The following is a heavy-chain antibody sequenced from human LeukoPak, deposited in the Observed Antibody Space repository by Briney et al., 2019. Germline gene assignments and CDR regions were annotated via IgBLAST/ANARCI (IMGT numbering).Heavy chain of an antibody. CDR1: GYTFTSYD. CDR3: ARDPYYYGSGSYGI. J-gene: IGHJ3*02. D-gene: IGHD3-10*01. CDR2: MNPNSGNT. Sequence: ASVKVSFKASGYTFTSYDINRVRQAPGQGLEWMGWMNPNSGNTGYAQKFQGRVTMTRNTSISTAYMELSSLRSEDTAVYYCARDPYYYGSGSYGIWGQGTMVTVSS. V-gene: IGHV1-8*01.